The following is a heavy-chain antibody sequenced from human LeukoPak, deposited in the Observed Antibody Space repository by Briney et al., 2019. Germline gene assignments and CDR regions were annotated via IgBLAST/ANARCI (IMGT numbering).Heavy chain of an antibody. CDR3: ARDLGGWLQFVFDY. CDR2: ISNDGTND. V-gene: IGHV3-30*03. J-gene: IGHJ4*02. Sequence: GGSLRLSCAASGFSFSRYGIHWVRQAPGKGLEWVAVISNDGTNDYYADSVKGRFTISRDNAKNTMYLQMNSLRVEDTAVYYCARDLGGWLQFVFDYWGQGTLVTVSS. CDR1: GFSFSRYG. D-gene: IGHD5-24*01.